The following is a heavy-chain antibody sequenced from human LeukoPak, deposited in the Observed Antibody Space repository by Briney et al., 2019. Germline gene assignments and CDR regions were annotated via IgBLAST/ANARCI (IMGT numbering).Heavy chain of an antibody. CDR2: IIPIFGTA. J-gene: IGHJ4*02. CDR1: GGTFSSYA. Sequence: SVKVSCKASGGTFSSYAISWVRQAPGQGLEWMGGIIPIFGTANYAQKLQGRVTMTTDTSTSTAYMELRSLRSDDTAVYYCARDRAAAIDYWGQGTLVTVSS. V-gene: IGHV1-69*05. D-gene: IGHD2-2*01. CDR3: ARDRAAAIDY.